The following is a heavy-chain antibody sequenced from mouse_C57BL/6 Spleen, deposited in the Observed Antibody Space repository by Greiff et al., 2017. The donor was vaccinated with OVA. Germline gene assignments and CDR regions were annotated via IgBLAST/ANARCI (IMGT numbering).Heavy chain of an antibody. V-gene: IGHV2-9-1*01. CDR2: IWTGGGT. D-gene: IGHD1-1*01. CDR3: ARNNPYYYGSSPPGFAY. CDR1: GFSLTSYA. Sequence: QVQLKQSGPGLVAPSQSLSITCTVSGFSLTSYAISWVRQPPGKGLEWLGVIWTGGGTNYNSALKSRLSISKDNSKSQVFLKMNSLQTDDTARYYCARNNPYYYGSSPPGFAYWGQGTLVTVSA. J-gene: IGHJ3*01.